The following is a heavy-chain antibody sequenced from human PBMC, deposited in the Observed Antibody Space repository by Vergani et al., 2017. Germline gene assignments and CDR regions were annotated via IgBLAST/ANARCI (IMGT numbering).Heavy chain of an antibody. J-gene: IGHJ6*02. D-gene: IGHD3-10*01. Sequence: QVQLVESGGGVVQPGGSLRLSCAASGFTFSSYGMHWVRQAPGKGLEWVAFIRYDGSNKYYADSVKGRFTISRDNSKNTLYLQMNSLRAEDKAVYYCAKEMSPLLWFGEGYYCMDVWGQGTTVTVSS. CDR3: AKEMSPLLWFGEGYYCMDV. V-gene: IGHV3-30*02. CDR1: GFTFSSYG. CDR2: IRYDGSNK.